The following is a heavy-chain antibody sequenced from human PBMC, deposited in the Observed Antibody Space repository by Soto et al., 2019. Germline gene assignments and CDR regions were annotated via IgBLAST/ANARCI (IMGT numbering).Heavy chain of an antibody. D-gene: IGHD3-16*01. CDR3: FRGGVTSRTFDY. Sequence: PGESLKISCKGSGYSFPTHWIGWVRQMPGKGLEWMGIIYPGDSDTRYGPSFQGQVTISVDKSINTAYLQWSTLKASDTAIYYCFRGGVTSRTFDYWGQGTLVTVSS. J-gene: IGHJ4*02. V-gene: IGHV5-51*01. CDR1: GYSFPTHW. CDR2: IYPGDSDT.